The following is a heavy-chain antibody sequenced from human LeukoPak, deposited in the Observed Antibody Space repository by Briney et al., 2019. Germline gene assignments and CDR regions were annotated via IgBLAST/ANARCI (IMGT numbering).Heavy chain of an antibody. Sequence: GGTLRLSCAASGFTFSSYAMSWVRQAPGKGLEWVSAISGSGGSTYYADSVKGRFTISRDNSKNTLYLQMNSLRAEDTAVYYCVRGDYGDYTLFDYWGQGTLVTVSS. J-gene: IGHJ4*02. CDR2: ISGSGGST. D-gene: IGHD4-17*01. CDR1: GFTFSSYA. CDR3: VRGDYGDYTLFDY. V-gene: IGHV3-23*01.